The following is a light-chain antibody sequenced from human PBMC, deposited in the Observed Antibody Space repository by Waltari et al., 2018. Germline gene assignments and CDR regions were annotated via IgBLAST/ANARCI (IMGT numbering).Light chain of an antibody. J-gene: IGLJ1*01. CDR3: QVWDANTDPGV. Sequence: SYVLTQPPSVSVAPGETASITCGGKNIESKSDQWYRPRPGQAPVVGISYDNDRAAGIPERFSGSNSGNTATLTISRVEAGDEADYYCQVWDANTDPGVFGTGTEVTVL. CDR1: NIESKS. V-gene: IGLV3-21*01. CDR2: YDN.